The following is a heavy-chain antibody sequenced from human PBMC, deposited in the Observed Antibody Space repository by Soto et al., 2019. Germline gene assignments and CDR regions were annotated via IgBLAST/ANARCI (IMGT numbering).Heavy chain of an antibody. CDR1: GFSFSNSE. CDR2: MTGSGSAI. Sequence: GGSLRLSCAASGFSFSNSEMNWIRQAPGKGLEWVAHMTGSGSAIYYADSVKGRFTISRDNAKNSLYLHLNSLRAEDTALYYCARSGGDYRPFDSWGQGTLVTVSS. D-gene: IGHD2-21*01. J-gene: IGHJ4*02. V-gene: IGHV3-48*03. CDR3: ARSGGDYRPFDS.